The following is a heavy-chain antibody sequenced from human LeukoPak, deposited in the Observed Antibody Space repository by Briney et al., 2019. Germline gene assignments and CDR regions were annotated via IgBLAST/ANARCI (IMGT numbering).Heavy chain of an antibody. V-gene: IGHV3-20*04. CDR3: ARGAGYYDYGAFDI. CDR2: INWNGGST. J-gene: IGHJ3*02. CDR1: GFTFDDYG. Sequence: GRSLRLSCAASGFTFDDYGMSWVRHAPGKGLEWVSGINWNGGSTGYADSVKGRFTISRDNAKNSLYLQMNSLRAEDTALYYCARGAGYYDYGAFDIWGQGTMVTVSS. D-gene: IGHD3-22*01.